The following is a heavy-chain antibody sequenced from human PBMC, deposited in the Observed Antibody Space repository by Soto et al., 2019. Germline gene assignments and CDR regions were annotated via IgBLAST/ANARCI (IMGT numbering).Heavy chain of an antibody. V-gene: IGHV3-33*01. CDR3: ARVRSSSGWYDFDY. CDR2: IWYDGSNK. Sequence: QVQLVESGGGVVQPGRSLRLSCAASGFTFSSYGMHWVRQAPGKGLEWVAVIWYDGSNKYYADSVKGRFTISRDNSKNTLYMQMNSLRAEDTAVYYCARVRSSSGWYDFDYWGQGTLVTVSS. CDR1: GFTFSSYG. D-gene: IGHD6-19*01. J-gene: IGHJ4*02.